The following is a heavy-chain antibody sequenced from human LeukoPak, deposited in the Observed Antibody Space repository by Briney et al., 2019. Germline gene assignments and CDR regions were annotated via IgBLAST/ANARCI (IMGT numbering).Heavy chain of an antibody. D-gene: IGHD2-15*01. CDR2: IHYRGNT. CDR3: ARGLLCSGGSCSPGYYFDY. J-gene: IGHJ4*02. Sequence: SETLSLTCTVSGGSISSYYWSWIRQPPGKGLEWIGYIHYRGNTNYNPSLKSRVTISVDTSKNQFSLKLSSVTAADTAVYYCARGLLCSGGSCSPGYYFDYWGQGALVTVSS. CDR1: GGSISSYY. V-gene: IGHV4-59*12.